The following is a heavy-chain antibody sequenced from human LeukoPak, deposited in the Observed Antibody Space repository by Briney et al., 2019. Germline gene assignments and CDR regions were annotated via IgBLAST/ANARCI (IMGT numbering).Heavy chain of an antibody. CDR2: ISSSSSTI. Sequence: PGGSLRLSCAASGFTFSSYEMNWVRQAPGKGLEWVSDISSSSSTIYYADSVKGRFTISRDNAKNSLYLQMNSLRAEDTAVYYCARGGHYYDSSGYDYWGQGTLVTVSS. V-gene: IGHV3-48*03. D-gene: IGHD3-22*01. CDR1: GFTFSSYE. CDR3: ARGGHYYDSSGYDY. J-gene: IGHJ4*02.